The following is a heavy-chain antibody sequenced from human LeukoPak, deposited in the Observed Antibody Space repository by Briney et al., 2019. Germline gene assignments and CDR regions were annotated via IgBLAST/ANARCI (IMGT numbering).Heavy chain of an antibody. CDR2: IIPIFGTA. V-gene: IGHV1-69*05. CDR1: GGTFSSYA. CDR3: ASSAPTVAALDYYYYMDV. Sequence: ASVKVSCKASGGTFSSYAISWVRQAPGQGLEWMGGIIPIFGTANYAQKFQGRVTITTDESTSTAYMELSSLRSEDTAVYYCASSAPTVAALDYYYYMDVWGKGTTVTVPS. J-gene: IGHJ6*03. D-gene: IGHD4-11*01.